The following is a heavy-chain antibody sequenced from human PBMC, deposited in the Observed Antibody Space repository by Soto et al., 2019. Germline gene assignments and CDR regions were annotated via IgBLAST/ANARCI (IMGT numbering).Heavy chain of an antibody. D-gene: IGHD6-19*01. V-gene: IGHV5-51*03. Sequence: EVQLVQSGAEVKKPGESLKISCKASGYSFTSYWIGWVRQMPGKCLEWMGIIQPGDSDTRYSPSFQGQVSISTDKSFNTAYLQWSSLKASDTAMYYCARDWVSGAHGDFDSWGQGTLVTVSS. CDR2: IQPGDSDT. J-gene: IGHJ4*02. CDR3: ARDWVSGAHGDFDS. CDR1: GYSFTSYW.